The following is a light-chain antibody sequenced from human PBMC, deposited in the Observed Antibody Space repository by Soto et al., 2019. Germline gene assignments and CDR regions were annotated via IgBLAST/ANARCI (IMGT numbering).Light chain of an antibody. Sequence: EIVLTQSPATLSVSPGERATLSCRASQSVSRSLAWYQQKPGQAPRLLIYEASNRATGIPARFSGSGSGTDFTLTISRLEPEDFAVYYCQQRSNWPRLTFGAGTKVEIK. CDR2: EAS. J-gene: IGKJ4*01. V-gene: IGKV3-11*01. CDR1: QSVSRS. CDR3: QQRSNWPRLT.